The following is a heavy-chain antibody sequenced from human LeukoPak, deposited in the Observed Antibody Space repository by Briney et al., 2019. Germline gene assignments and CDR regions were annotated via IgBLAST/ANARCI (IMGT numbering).Heavy chain of an antibody. D-gene: IGHD2-2*01. CDR3: ARGRMPNGADN. J-gene: IGHJ4*02. CDR1: GFIVSDNY. CDR2: IYPDGRA. V-gene: IGHV3-53*01. Sequence: PGGSLRLSCVASGFIVSDNYMSWIRQAPGKEPQWVSIIYPDGRAFYADSVKGRFTISRDNSRNTLYLQMNSQRADDTALYYCARGRMPNGADNWGQGTLVTVSS.